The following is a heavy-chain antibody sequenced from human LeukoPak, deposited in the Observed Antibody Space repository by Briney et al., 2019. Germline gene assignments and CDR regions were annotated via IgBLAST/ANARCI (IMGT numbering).Heavy chain of an antibody. V-gene: IGHV3-7*01. Sequence: PGGSLRLSCAASGFTFSSYWMSWVRQAPGKGLEWVANIKQDGSEKYYVDSVKGRFTISRDNAKNSLYLQMNSLRAEDTAVYYCARDRSVVTDLVKVFDYWGQGTLVTVSS. D-gene: IGHD2-21*02. CDR2: IKQDGSEK. J-gene: IGHJ4*02. CDR3: ARDRSVVTDLVKVFDY. CDR1: GFTFSSYW.